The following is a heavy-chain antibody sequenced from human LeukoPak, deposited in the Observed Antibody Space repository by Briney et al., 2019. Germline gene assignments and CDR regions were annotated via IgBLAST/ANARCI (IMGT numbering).Heavy chain of an antibody. CDR3: ARGRVIAVAGPGGY. Sequence: ASVKVSRKASGYTFTGYYMHWVRQAPGQGLEWMGWINPNSGGTNYAQKFQGRVTMTRDTSISTAYMELSRLRSDDTAVYYCARGRVIAVAGPGGYWGQGTLVTVSS. J-gene: IGHJ4*02. D-gene: IGHD6-19*01. V-gene: IGHV1-2*02. CDR2: INPNSGGT. CDR1: GYTFTGYY.